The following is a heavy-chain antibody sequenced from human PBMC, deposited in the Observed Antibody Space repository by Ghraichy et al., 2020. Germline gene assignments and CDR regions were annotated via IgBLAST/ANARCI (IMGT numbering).Heavy chain of an antibody. Sequence: GGSLRLSCTASGFTFGDYAMSWFRQAPGKGLEWVGFIRSKAYGGTTEYAASVKGRFTISRDDSKSIAYLQMNSLKTEDTAVYYCTRGVNSTNQSWDDAFDIWGQGTMVTVSS. D-gene: IGHD6-13*01. J-gene: IGHJ3*02. V-gene: IGHV3-49*03. CDR2: IRSKAYGGTT. CDR1: GFTFGDYA. CDR3: TRGVNSTNQSWDDAFDI.